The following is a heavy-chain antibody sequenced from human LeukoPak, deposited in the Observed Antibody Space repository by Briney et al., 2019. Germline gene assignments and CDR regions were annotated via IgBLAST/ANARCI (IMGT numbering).Heavy chain of an antibody. CDR1: GFPFSSYA. D-gene: IGHD6-13*01. V-gene: IGHV3-23*01. Sequence: QPGGSLQLSCAASGFPFSSYAMSWVRRAPGKGLEWVSAISGSGGSTYYADSVKGRFTISRDNSKTTLYLQMNSLRAEDTAVYYCAKEVMAAAGIDSIDYWGQGTLVTVSS. J-gene: IGHJ4*02. CDR2: ISGSGGST. CDR3: AKEVMAAAGIDSIDY.